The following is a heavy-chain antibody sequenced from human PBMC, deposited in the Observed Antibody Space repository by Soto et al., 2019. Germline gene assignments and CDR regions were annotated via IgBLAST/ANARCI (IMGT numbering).Heavy chain of an antibody. CDR3: ARGILGLVPYYYYYYMYV. J-gene: IGHJ6*03. D-gene: IGHD3-3*01. V-gene: IGHV3-33*01. Sequence: QVQLVESGGGVVQPGRSLRLSCAASGFTFSSYGMHWVRQAPGKGLEWVAVIWYDGSNKYYADSVKGRFTISRDNSKTTLYLQMNSLRAEDTTVYYCARGILGLVPYYYYYYMYVWGKGNTVTVSS. CDR2: IWYDGSNK. CDR1: GFTFSSYG.